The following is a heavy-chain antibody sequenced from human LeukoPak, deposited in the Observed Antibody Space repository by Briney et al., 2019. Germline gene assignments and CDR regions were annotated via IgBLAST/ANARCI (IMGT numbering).Heavy chain of an antibody. CDR2: ITGSGGSA. CDR3: ASLGYNSWYAFDY. CDR1: GFTFNGYA. J-gene: IGHJ4*02. D-gene: IGHD6-13*01. Sequence: GGSLRLSCAVSGFTFNGYAMSWVRQSPAKGLECVSGITGSGGSAYYTDSVKGRFTISRDNAKSTLYLQMNSLRAEDTAVYYCASLGYNSWYAFDYWGQGTLVTVSS. V-gene: IGHV3-23*01.